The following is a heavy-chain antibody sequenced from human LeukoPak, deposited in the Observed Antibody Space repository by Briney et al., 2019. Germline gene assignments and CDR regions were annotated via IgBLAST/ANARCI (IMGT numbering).Heavy chain of an antibody. D-gene: IGHD5-24*01. V-gene: IGHV3-7*01. CDR1: GFTFSSYW. J-gene: IGHJ4*02. CDR3: AGGRDGYKPNFDY. CDR2: IKQDGSEK. Sequence: GSLRLSCAASGFTFSSYWMSWVRQAPGKGLEWVANIKQDGSEKYYVDSVKGRFTISRDNAKNSLYLQMNSLRADDTAVYYCAGGRDGYKPNFDYWGQGTLVTVSS.